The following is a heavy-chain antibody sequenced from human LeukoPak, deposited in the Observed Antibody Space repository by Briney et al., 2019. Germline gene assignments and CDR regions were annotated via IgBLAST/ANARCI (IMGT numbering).Heavy chain of an antibody. CDR3: AKGSTSWYELDY. D-gene: IGHD6-13*01. CDR1: GFTVSSNY. J-gene: IGHJ4*02. Sequence: KSGGSLRLSCAASGFTVSSNYMSWVRQAPGKGLEWVSVIYSGGSTYYADSVKGRLTISRDNSKNTLYLQMNSLRADDTAIYYCAKGSTSWYELDYWGQGTQVTVSS. CDR2: IYSGGST. V-gene: IGHV3-66*01.